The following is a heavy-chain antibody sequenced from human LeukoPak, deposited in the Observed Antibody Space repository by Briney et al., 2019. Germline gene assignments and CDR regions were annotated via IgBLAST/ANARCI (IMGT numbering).Heavy chain of an antibody. J-gene: IGHJ5*02. CDR3: AREVAAADNWFDP. V-gene: IGHV4-39*07. CDR2: IYYSGST. D-gene: IGHD6-13*01. CDR1: GGSISSSSYS. Sequence: SETLSLTCTVSGGSISSSSYSWGWIRQPPGKGLEWIGSIYYSGSTYYNPSLKSRVTISVDTSKNQFSLKLSPVTAADTAVYYCAREVAAADNWFDPWGQGTLVTVSS.